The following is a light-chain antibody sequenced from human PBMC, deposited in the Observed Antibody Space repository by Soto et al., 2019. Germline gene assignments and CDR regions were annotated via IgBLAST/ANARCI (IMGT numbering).Light chain of an antibody. Sequence: NFMLTQPHSVSESPGKTVTISCTRSSGNIASNYVQWYQQRPGSAPTTVIYEDNLRPSGVPDRFSGSIDRSSNSASLTISGLKTEDEADYFCQSYGSGIQWVFGGGTKLTVL. CDR2: EDN. CDR3: QSYGSGIQWV. CDR1: SGNIASNY. V-gene: IGLV6-57*04. J-gene: IGLJ3*02.